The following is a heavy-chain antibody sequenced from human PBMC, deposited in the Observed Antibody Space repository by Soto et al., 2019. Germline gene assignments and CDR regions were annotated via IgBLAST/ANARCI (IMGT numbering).Heavy chain of an antibody. J-gene: IGHJ4*02. CDR3: ARLFPRVVPAAIYFDY. V-gene: IGHV4-39*01. CDR1: GGSISSSSYY. Sequence: SETLSLTCTVSGGSISSSSYYWGWIRQPPGKGLEWIGSIYYSGSSYYNPSLKSRVTISVDTSKNQFSLKLSSVTAADTVVYYCARLFPRVVPAAIYFDYWGQGTRVTVSS. D-gene: IGHD2-2*01. CDR2: IYYSGSS.